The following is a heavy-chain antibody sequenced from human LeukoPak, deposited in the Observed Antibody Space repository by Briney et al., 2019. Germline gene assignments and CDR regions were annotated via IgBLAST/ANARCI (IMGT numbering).Heavy chain of an antibody. D-gene: IGHD3-9*01. J-gene: IGHJ4*02. Sequence: ASVKVSCKASGYTFTSYDINWVRQAPGQGLEWMGWINPNSGGTNYAQKFQGRVTMTRDTSISTAYMELSRLRSDDTAVYYCARDGDDILTPFDYWGQGTLVTVSS. CDR1: GYTFTSYD. V-gene: IGHV1-2*02. CDR3: ARDGDDILTPFDY. CDR2: INPNSGGT.